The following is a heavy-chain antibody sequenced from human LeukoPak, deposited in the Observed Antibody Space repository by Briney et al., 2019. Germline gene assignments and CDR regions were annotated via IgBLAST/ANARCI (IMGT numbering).Heavy chain of an antibody. CDR1: GYTFTTYG. D-gene: IGHD1-26*01. CDR3: ARGHSESSLSFFDS. V-gene: IGHV1-18*01. Sequence: ASVKVSCKASGYTFTTYGFNWVRQAPGQGLEWMGWISAYNGDTQYAQKLQGRVTMTTDTSTRTAYLELRSVSSDDTAVYYCARGHSESSLSFFDSWGQGTLVTVSS. J-gene: IGHJ4*02. CDR2: ISAYNGDT.